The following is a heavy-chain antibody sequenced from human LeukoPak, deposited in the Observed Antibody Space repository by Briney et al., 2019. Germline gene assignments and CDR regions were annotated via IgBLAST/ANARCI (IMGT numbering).Heavy chain of an antibody. CDR2: ISQNGDS. V-gene: IGHV4-34*01. CDR3: ARLTKNDSGSFRFGKKKRGYMDV. D-gene: IGHD3-10*01. J-gene: IGHJ6*03. Sequence: SETLSLTCGVSGGSLSFYYWSWIRQSPGKGLEWIAEISQNGDSNYNMSLKSRVTISLDTSKNQLSLILNSVTAADTAVYYCARLTKNDSGSFRFGKKKRGYMDVWGKGTTVTISS. CDR1: GGSLSFYY.